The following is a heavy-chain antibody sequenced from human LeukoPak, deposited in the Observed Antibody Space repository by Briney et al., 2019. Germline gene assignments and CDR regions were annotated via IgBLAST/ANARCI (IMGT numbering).Heavy chain of an antibody. J-gene: IGHJ4*02. CDR1: GFTFSSYE. CDR2: INEGGSA. V-gene: IGHV3-74*01. Sequence: GGSLRLSCAASGFTFSSYEMNWVRQAPGKGLVGVSRINEGGSASYADSVKGRFTISRDNGKNTVYLQMNSLRAEDTAVYFCARAPSGWYASDFWGQGALVTVSS. CDR3: ARAPSGWYASDF. D-gene: IGHD6-19*01.